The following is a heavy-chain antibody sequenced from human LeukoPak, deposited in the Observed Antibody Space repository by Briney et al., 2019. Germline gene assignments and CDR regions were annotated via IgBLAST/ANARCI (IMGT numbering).Heavy chain of an antibody. Sequence: GGSLRLSCAASGFTFSSYAMSWVRQAPGKGLEWVSAISGSGGSTYYADSVKGRFTISRDNSKNTLYLKMNSLRAEDTAVYYCAKIGGSYFPYEPFDYWGQGTLVTVSS. CDR3: AKIGGSYFPYEPFDY. CDR2: ISGSGGST. D-gene: IGHD2-15*01. CDR1: GFTFSSYA. J-gene: IGHJ4*02. V-gene: IGHV3-23*01.